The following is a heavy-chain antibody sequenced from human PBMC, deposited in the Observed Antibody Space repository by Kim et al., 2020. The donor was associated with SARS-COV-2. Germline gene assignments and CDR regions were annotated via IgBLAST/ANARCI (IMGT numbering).Heavy chain of an antibody. D-gene: IGHD4-17*01. Sequence: GSLRLSCAASGFTFSSYAMHWVRQAPGKGLEWVAVISYDGSNKYYADSVKGRFTISRDNSKNTLYLQMNSLRAEDTAVYYCARDTVLSVTYYFDYWGQG. CDR3: ARDTVLSVTYYFDY. V-gene: IGHV3-30*04. CDR2: ISYDGSNK. J-gene: IGHJ4*02. CDR1: GFTFSSYA.